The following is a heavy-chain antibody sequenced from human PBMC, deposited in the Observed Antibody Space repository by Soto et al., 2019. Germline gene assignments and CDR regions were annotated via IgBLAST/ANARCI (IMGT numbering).Heavy chain of an antibody. J-gene: IGHJ4*02. CDR3: AIGSTPRTLYYFDY. CDR1: GFTVSSNY. Sequence: EVQLVESGGGLVQPGGSLRLSCAASGFTVSSNYMSWVRQAPGKGLEWVSVIYSGGSTYYADSVKGRFIISRDNSKNTLYLQMNSLRAEDTAVYYCAIGSTPRTLYYFDYWGQGTLVTVSS. D-gene: IGHD3-16*01. CDR2: IYSGGST. V-gene: IGHV3-66*01.